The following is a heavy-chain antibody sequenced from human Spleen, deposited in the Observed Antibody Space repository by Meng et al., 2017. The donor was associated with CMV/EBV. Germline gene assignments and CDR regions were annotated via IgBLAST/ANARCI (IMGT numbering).Heavy chain of an antibody. CDR3: AKDRFGSGSYEPDY. V-gene: IGHV3-74*01. Sequence: ETLSLTCAASGFTFRSYWMHWVRQAPGKGLVWVSRINSDGSSTSYADSVKGRFTISRDNSKNTLYLQMNSLRAEDTAVYYCAKDRFGSGSYEPDYWGQGTLVTVSS. CDR2: INSDGSST. D-gene: IGHD3-10*01. CDR1: GFTFRSYW. J-gene: IGHJ4*02.